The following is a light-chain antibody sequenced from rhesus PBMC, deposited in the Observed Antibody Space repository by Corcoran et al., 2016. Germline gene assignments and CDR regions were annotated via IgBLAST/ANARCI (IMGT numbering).Light chain of an antibody. CDR3: QLTRTLSPLT. CDR1: QSIGTY. Sequence: ETVLTQSPATLSLSPGERATLSCRASQSIGTYLAWYHQKPGQAPRLLIHGASSRATGIPDRFSGSGSGTDFTLTISSLKPEDVGVYYCQLTRTLSPLTFGGGTKVDLK. CDR2: GAS. J-gene: IGKJ4*01. V-gene: IGKV3-31*02.